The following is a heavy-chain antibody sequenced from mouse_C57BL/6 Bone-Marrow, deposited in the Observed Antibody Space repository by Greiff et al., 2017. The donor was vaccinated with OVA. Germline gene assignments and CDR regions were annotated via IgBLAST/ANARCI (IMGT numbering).Heavy chain of an antibody. CDR1: GYSFPDYN. V-gene: IGHV1-39*01. D-gene: IGHD1-1*01. J-gene: IGHJ1*03. Sequence: VQLQQSGPELVKPGASVKISCKASGYSFPDYNMNWVKQSNGKSLEWIGVINPNYGTTSYNQKFKGKATLTVDQSSSTAYMQLNSLTSEDAAVYYCACDYGSSYRYFDVWGTGTTVTVSS. CDR3: ACDYGSSYRYFDV. CDR2: INPNYGTT.